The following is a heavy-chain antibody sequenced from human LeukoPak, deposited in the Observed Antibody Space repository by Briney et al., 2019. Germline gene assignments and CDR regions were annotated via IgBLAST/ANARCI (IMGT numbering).Heavy chain of an antibody. D-gene: IGHD6-19*01. CDR3: ARHVEIAVAGPIDY. CDR2: IYYSGST. CDR1: GGSISSSRDY. V-gene: IGHV4-39*01. J-gene: IGHJ4*02. Sequence: KPSETLSLTCTVSGGSISSSRDYWGWIRPPPGKGLEWIGSIYYSGSTYYNPSLQSRVTISVVTSKNQFSLKLSSVTAADTAVYYCARHVEIAVAGPIDYWGQGTLVTVSS.